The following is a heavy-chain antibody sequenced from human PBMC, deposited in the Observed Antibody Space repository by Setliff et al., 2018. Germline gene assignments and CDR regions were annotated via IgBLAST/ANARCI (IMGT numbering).Heavy chain of an antibody. D-gene: IGHD3-10*01. CDR2: INPNSGGT. J-gene: IGHJ5*02. V-gene: IGHV1-2*02. CDR1: GYTFTGYY. Sequence: ASVKVSCKASGYTFTGYYMHWVRQAPGQGLEWMGWINPNSGGTNYAQKFQGRVTMTSDTSITTAYMELSRLRSDDTAVYYCARAYYGSGTYPWGQGTLVTVSS. CDR3: ARAYYGSGTYP.